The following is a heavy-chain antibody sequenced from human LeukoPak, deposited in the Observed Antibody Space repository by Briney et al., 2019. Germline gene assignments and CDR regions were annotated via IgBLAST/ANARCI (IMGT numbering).Heavy chain of an antibody. CDR2: ISGSGGST. D-gene: IGHD2-2*01. J-gene: IGHJ4*02. Sequence: QPGGSLRLSCAASGFTFNNFAMSWVRQAPGKGLEWVSAISGSGGSTYYADSVKGRFTISRDNSKNTLYLQMNSLRAEDTAVYYCATLVVPAAIAPYRYFDYWGQGTLVTVSS. CDR1: GFTFNNFA. V-gene: IGHV3-23*01. CDR3: ATLVVPAAIAPYRYFDY.